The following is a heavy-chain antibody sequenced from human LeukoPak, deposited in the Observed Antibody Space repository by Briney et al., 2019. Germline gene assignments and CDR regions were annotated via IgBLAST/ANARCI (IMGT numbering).Heavy chain of an antibody. CDR1: GYTFTGYY. J-gene: IGHJ6*02. CDR3: ARESIAAAGTHYYGMDV. Sequence: ASVKVTCKASGYTFTGYYMHWVRQAPGQGLEWMGWINPNSGGTNYAQKFQGRVTMTRDTSISTAYMELSRLRSDDTAVYYCARESIAAAGTHYYGMDVWGQGTTVTVSS. V-gene: IGHV1-2*02. D-gene: IGHD6-13*01. CDR2: INPNSGGT.